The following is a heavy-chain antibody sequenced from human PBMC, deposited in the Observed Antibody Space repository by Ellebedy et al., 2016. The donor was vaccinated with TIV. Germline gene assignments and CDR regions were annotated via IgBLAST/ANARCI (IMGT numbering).Heavy chain of an antibody. CDR2: ISNSGDST. CDR3: AKDPFTMIVVVITYYFDY. V-gene: IGHV3-23*01. Sequence: GESLKISXAASGFTFRSYAMTWVRQAPGKGLEWVSGISNSGDSTYYADSVKGRFTISRDNSKNTLYLQMNSLRAEDTAVYYCAKDPFTMIVVVITYYFDYWGQGTLVTVSS. CDR1: GFTFRSYA. D-gene: IGHD3-22*01. J-gene: IGHJ4*02.